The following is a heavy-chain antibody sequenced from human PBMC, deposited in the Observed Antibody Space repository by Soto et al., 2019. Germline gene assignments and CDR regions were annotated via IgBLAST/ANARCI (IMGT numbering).Heavy chain of an antibody. CDR1: GFTFSSYG. D-gene: IGHD2-2*01. CDR2: IWYDGSNK. Sequence: AGGSLRLSCAASGFTFSSYGMHWVRQAPGKGLEWVAVIWYDGSNKYYADSVKGRFTISRDNSKNTLYLQMNSLRAEGTAVYYCARDAHCSSTSCTYYYYGMDVWGQGTTVTVSS. V-gene: IGHV3-33*01. J-gene: IGHJ6*02. CDR3: ARDAHCSSTSCTYYYYGMDV.